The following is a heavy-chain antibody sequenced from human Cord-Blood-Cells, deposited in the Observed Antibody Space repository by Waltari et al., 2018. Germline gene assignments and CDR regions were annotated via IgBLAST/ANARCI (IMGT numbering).Heavy chain of an antibody. Sequence: QVQLQQWGAGLLKPSETLSLTCAVYGGSFSGYYWSWIRQPPGKGLEWIGEINHSGSTNYNPSLKSRVTISVDTSKNQFSLKLSSATAADTAVYYCARGKDIVVVPAAEGFDYWGQGTLVTVSS. V-gene: IGHV4-34*01. CDR2: INHSGST. CDR3: ARGKDIVVVPAAEGFDY. CDR1: GGSFSGYY. D-gene: IGHD2-2*01. J-gene: IGHJ4*02.